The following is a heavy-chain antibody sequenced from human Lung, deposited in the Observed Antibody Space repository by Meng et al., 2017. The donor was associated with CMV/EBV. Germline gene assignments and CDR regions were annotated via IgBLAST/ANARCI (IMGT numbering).Heavy chain of an antibody. D-gene: IGHD4-23*01. J-gene: IGHJ4*02. CDR1: GAIVSSNSAA. Sequence: QVQLPRSGPGLVKPSPTLSLTCAIVGAIVSSNSAAWRWIRQSPSRGLEWLGRTYSRSKWYHEYAVSVKSRITISPDTPKNQFSLQLNSMTHEDTAVYYCARGINGGCGDWGQGTLVTVPS. CDR3: ARGINGGCGD. CDR2: TYSRSKWYH. V-gene: IGHV6-1*01.